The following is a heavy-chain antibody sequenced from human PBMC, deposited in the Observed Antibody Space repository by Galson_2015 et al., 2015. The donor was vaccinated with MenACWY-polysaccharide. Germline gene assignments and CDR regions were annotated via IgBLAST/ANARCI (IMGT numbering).Heavy chain of an antibody. CDR1: GDTFASYD. Sequence: SVKASCKTAGDTFASYDINCARQATGQGLEGMEWMNPNNGNTGYAQKFQGRVTMTRNTSISTAYMELSSLSSEDTAVYYCARAHSNYGYYYYMDVWGKGTTVTVS. V-gene: IGHV1-8*01. CDR2: MNPNNGNT. CDR3: ARAHSNYGYYYYMDV. D-gene: IGHD4-11*01. J-gene: IGHJ6*03.